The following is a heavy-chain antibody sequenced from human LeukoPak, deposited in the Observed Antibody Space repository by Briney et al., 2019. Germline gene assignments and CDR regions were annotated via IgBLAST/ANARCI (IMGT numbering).Heavy chain of an antibody. CDR2: INPSGGST. D-gene: IGHD3-22*01. Sequence: ASVEVSCKASGYTFTSYYMHWVRQAPGQGLEWMGIINPSGGSTSYAQKFQGRVTMTRDMSTSTVYMELSSLRSEDTAVYYCARDRSEGTYDSSGYFTYWGQGTLVTVSS. CDR1: GYTFTSYY. CDR3: ARDRSEGTYDSSGYFTY. J-gene: IGHJ4*02. V-gene: IGHV1-46*01.